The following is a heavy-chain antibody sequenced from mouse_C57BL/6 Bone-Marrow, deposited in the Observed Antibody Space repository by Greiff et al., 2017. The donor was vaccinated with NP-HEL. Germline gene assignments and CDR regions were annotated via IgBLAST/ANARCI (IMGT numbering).Heavy chain of an antibody. CDR2: ISNGGGST. Sequence: EVKLMESGGGLVQPGGSLKLSCAASGFTFSDYYMYWVRQTPEKRLEWVAYISNGGGSTYYPATVKGRFTISRDNAKNTLYLQMSRLKSEDTAMYYCARGALNYWYFDVWGTGTTVTVSS. V-gene: IGHV5-12*01. CDR3: ARGALNYWYFDV. J-gene: IGHJ1*03. CDR1: GFTFSDYY.